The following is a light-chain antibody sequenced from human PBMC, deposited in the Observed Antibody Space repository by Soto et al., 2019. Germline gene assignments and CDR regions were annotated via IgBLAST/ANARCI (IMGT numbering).Light chain of an antibody. Sequence: DIQMTQSPSSLSASVGARVSITCQASQDIGTSLSWFQHKPGRAPKLLIYGASYLETGVPSRFRGSGSGTDFTFTITSLQPEDIATYYCQHYSNPPPFTFGPGTIVDIK. CDR2: GAS. J-gene: IGKJ3*01. CDR3: QHYSNPPPFT. CDR1: QDIGTS. V-gene: IGKV1-33*01.